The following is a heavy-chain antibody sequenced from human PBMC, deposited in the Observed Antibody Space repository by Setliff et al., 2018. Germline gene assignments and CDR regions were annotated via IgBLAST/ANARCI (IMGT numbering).Heavy chain of an antibody. CDR3: AKDTGYYFDY. J-gene: IGHJ4*02. V-gene: IGHV3-48*04. D-gene: IGHD4-4*01. Sequence: GGSLRLSCAASGFTFSTYAMNWVRQAPGKGLEWVSYISSSSDTIHYADSVKGRFTISRDNAKNSLCLQMNSLRPDDTAVYYCAKDTGYYFDYWGQGTLVTVSS. CDR2: ISSSSDTI. CDR1: GFTFSTYA.